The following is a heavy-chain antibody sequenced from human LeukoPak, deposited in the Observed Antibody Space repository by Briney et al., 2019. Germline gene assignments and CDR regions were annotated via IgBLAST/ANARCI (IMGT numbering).Heavy chain of an antibody. Sequence: SATLSLTCTVSGGSISSYYWSWIRQPPGKGLEWIGYIYYGGSTNYNPSLKSRVTISVDTSKNQFSLKLSSVTAADTAVYYCASGTVLRYFNPPDYWGQGTLVTVSS. CDR2: IYYGGST. CDR1: GGSISSYY. J-gene: IGHJ4*02. V-gene: IGHV4-59*01. CDR3: ASGTVLRYFNPPDY. D-gene: IGHD3-9*01.